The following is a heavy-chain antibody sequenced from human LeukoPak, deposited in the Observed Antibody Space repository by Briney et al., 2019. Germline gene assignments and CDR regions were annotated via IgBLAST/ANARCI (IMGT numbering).Heavy chain of an antibody. D-gene: IGHD1-1*01. CDR1: GGSFSDYY. CDR3: ARRLYQLALYAFDI. V-gene: IGHV4-34*01. Sequence: SETLSLTCAVYGGSFSDYYWSWIRQPPGKGLEWIGGIKHSRSNNYNPALKSRVTITVDTSKNQYSLKLSPVTAGDTAVYYCARRLYQLALYAFDIWGQGTMVTVSS. J-gene: IGHJ3*02. CDR2: IKHSRSN.